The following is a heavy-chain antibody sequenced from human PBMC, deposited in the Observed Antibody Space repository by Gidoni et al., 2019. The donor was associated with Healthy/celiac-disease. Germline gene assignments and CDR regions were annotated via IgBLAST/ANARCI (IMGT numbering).Heavy chain of an antibody. J-gene: IGHJ4*02. CDR3: AKDGAMVPGVFDY. V-gene: IGHV3-23*01. Sequence: EVQLLESGGGLGKPGGYLRLSCAASGFTLSSYAMSWVRQAPGKGLESVSAISGIGRSTCYADAVKGLFTISVDNSQTTLYLHLNSLRAEDTAVYYCAKDGAMVPGVFDYWGQGTLVTVSS. CDR2: ISGIGRST. D-gene: IGHD5-18*01. CDR1: GFTLSSYA.